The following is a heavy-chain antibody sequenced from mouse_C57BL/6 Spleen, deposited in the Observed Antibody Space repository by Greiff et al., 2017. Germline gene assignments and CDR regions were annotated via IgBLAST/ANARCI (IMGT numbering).Heavy chain of an antibody. CDR1: GYAFSSSW. D-gene: IGHD2-2*01. Sequence: QVQLQQSGPELVKPGASVKISCKASGYAFSSSWMNWVKQRPGKGLEWIGRIYPGDGDTNYNGKFKGKATLTAEKSSSTAYMQLSSLTSEDSAVYFCARGNYYGYDEGFAYWGQGTLVTVSA. CDR3: ARGNYYGYDEGFAY. V-gene: IGHV1-82*01. J-gene: IGHJ3*01. CDR2: IYPGDGDT.